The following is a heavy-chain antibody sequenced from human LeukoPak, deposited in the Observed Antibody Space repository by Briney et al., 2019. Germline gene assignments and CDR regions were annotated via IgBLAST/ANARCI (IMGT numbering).Heavy chain of an antibody. CDR3: ARGEWELQSY. J-gene: IGHJ4*02. V-gene: IGHV3-48*01. CDR2: ISSSSSTI. CDR1: GFTFSSYS. D-gene: IGHD1-26*01. Sequence: GGSLRLSCAASGFTFSSYSMNWVRQAPGKGLEWVSYISSSSSTIYYADSVKGRFTISRDNAKNSLYLQMNSLRAEDTAVYYCARGEWELQSYWGQGTLVTVSS.